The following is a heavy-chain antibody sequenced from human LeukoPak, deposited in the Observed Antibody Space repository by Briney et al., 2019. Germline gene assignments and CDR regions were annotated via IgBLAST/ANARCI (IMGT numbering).Heavy chain of an antibody. D-gene: IGHD3-9*01. J-gene: IGHJ4*02. CDR2: ISSDGDNR. CDR3: ARDRLPYYDILTAYYVDY. CDR1: GFTFSSYA. Sequence: GGSLRLSCAASGFTFSSYAMHWVRQAPGKGLEWMTLISSDGDNRYYADSVKGRFTISRDNSKNTLSLQMNSLRPEDTAVYYCARDRLPYYDILTAYYVDYWGRGTLVTVSS. V-gene: IGHV3-30-3*01.